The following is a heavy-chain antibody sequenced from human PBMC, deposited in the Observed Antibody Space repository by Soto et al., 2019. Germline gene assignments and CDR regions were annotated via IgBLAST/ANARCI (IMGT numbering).Heavy chain of an antibody. CDR1: GGTFSSYA. D-gene: IGHD3-16*02. Sequence: SVKVSCKASGGTFSSYAISWVRQAPGQGLEWMGGIIPIFGTANYAQKFQGRVTITADESTSTAYMELSSLRSEDTAVYYCARVVMITFGGVIVPDYFDYWGQGTLVTVSS. CDR3: ARVVMITFGGVIVPDYFDY. J-gene: IGHJ4*02. V-gene: IGHV1-69*13. CDR2: IIPIFGTA.